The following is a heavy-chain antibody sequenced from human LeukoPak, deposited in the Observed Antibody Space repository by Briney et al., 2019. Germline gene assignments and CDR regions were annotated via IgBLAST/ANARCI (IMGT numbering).Heavy chain of an antibody. Sequence: ASVTVSCKASGYTFTGYYMHWVRQAPGQGLEWMGRINPNSGGTNYAQKFQGRVTMTRDTSISTAYMELSRLRSDDTAVYYCARDRGDSSGYYPGVWGQGTLVTVSS. V-gene: IGHV1-2*06. CDR3: ARDRGDSSGYYPGV. CDR2: INPNSGGT. J-gene: IGHJ4*02. CDR1: GYTFTGYY. D-gene: IGHD3-22*01.